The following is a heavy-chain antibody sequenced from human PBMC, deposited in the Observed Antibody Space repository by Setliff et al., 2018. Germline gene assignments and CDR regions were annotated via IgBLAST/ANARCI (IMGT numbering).Heavy chain of an antibody. D-gene: IGHD5-12*01. CDR1: GYTFTDYY. J-gene: IGHJ4*02. CDR2: INPNSGGT. CDR3: ARSGWLREYYFDY. V-gene: IGHV1-2*04. Sequence: ASVKVSCKPSGYTFTDYYIHWVQQAPGQGLEWMGWINPNSGGTNYAQKFQGWVTMTRDTSISTAYMELSRLRSDDTAVYYCARSGWLREYYFDYWGQGTLVTVSS.